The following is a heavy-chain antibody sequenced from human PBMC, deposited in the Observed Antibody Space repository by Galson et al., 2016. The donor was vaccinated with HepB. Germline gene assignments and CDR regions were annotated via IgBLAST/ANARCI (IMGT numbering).Heavy chain of an antibody. J-gene: IGHJ4*02. V-gene: IGHV3-7*01. D-gene: IGHD6-19*01. CDR3: ARDGSGWLFDS. CDR2: IKRDGSET. CDR1: GFTFSNYW. Sequence: SLRLSCAASGFTFSNYWMSWIRQSPGKGLEWVGNIKRDGSETYYVDSVRGRFTISRDNARNSLYLQMNSLRAEETAVYYCARDGSGWLFDSWGQGTLVTVSS.